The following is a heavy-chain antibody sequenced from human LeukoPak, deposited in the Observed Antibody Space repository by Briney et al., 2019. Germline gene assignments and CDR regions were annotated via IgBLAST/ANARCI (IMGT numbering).Heavy chain of an antibody. CDR2: IIPIFGTA. V-gene: IGHV1-69*05. CDR1: GGTFSSYA. Sequence: GASVKVSCKASGGTFSSYAISWVRQAPGQGLEWMGGIIPIFGTANYAQKFQGRVTITTDESTSTAYMELSSLRSEDTAVYYCARDMLFGESVYNWFDPWGQGTLVTVSS. D-gene: IGHD3/OR15-3a*01. CDR3: ARDMLFGESVYNWFDP. J-gene: IGHJ5*02.